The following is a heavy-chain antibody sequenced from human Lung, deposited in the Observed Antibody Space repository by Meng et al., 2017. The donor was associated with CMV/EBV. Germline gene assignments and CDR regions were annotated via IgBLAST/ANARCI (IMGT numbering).Heavy chain of an antibody. CDR3: ASFDHIPRRNYFDY. D-gene: IGHD2-21*01. CDR1: GCSISSGTYY. Sequence: LKGWCPGLVEPSQTPSLTCTVLGCSISSGTYYWSWIRQPPGKGLDWIGYIHHSGSAYYNPSLTSRVSISVDTSMNQFSLNLNSMTAADTAVYYCASFDHIPRRNYFDYWGQGTLVTVSS. J-gene: IGHJ4*02. V-gene: IGHV4-30-4*01. CDR2: IHHSGSA.